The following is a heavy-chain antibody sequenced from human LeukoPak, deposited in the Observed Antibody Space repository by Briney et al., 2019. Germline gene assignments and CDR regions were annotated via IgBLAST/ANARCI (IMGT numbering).Heavy chain of an antibody. D-gene: IGHD6-25*01. J-gene: IGHJ4*02. CDR1: GFTYSTYA. CDR2: ISSDGGST. V-gene: IGHV3-64*02. Sequence: GGSLRLSCAASGFTYSTYAIHWVRQAPGKGLEYVSAISSDGGSTYYADSVKGRFTISRDSSKNTLYLQMGSLRAEDMAVYYCARGRQRSTFDYWGQGTLVTVSS. CDR3: ARGRQRSTFDY.